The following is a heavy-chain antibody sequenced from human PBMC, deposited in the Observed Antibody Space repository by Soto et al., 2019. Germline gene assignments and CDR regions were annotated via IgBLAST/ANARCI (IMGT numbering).Heavy chain of an antibody. CDR2: ISYDGSDK. CDR1: GFTFRSHA. V-gene: IGHV3-30*04. J-gene: IGHJ6*02. Sequence: SLRLSCAASGFTFRSHAMHWVRQAPGKGLEWVAVISYDGSDKFYAVSVKGQFTLSRDNSKNTLYLQMNSLRPEDAAVYYCARGKVGAYYDGMDVWGQGTPVTVSS. CDR3: ARGKVGAYYDGMDV. D-gene: IGHD1-26*01.